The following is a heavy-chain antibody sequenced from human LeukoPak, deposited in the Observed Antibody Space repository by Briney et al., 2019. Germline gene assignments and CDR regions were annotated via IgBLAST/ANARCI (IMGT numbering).Heavy chain of an antibody. CDR1: GGSISSSSYY. J-gene: IGHJ6*02. Sequence: SETLSLTCTVSGGSISSSSYYWGWIRQPPGKGLEWIGSIYYSGSTYNNPSLKSRVTISVDTSKNQFSLKLSSVTAADTAVYYCARRGGVRGVIINYYYYGMDVWGQGTTVTVSS. CDR3: ARRGGVRGVIINYYYYGMDV. CDR2: IYYSGST. V-gene: IGHV4-39*01. D-gene: IGHD3-10*01.